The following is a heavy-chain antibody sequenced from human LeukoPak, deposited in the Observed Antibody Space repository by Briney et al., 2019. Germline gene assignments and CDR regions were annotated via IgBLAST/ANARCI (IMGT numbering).Heavy chain of an antibody. J-gene: IGHJ4*02. CDR2: IRYDGSNK. V-gene: IGHV3-30*02. CDR3: AKDRDYYGSGSYPDY. Sequence: PGGSLRLSCAASGFTFSSYGMRWVRQAPGKGLEWVAFIRYDGSNKYYADSVKGRFTIFRDNSKNTLYLQMNSLRAEDTAVYYCAKDRDYYGSGSYPDYWGQGTLVTVSS. CDR1: GFTFSSYG. D-gene: IGHD3-10*01.